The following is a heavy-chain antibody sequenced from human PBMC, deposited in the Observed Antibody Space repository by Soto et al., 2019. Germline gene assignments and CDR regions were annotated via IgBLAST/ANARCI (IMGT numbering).Heavy chain of an antibody. D-gene: IGHD6-13*01. J-gene: IGHJ4*02. CDR2: ISGSGGST. Sequence: EVQLLESGGGLVQPGGSLRLSCAASGFTFSSYAMSWVRQAPGKGLEWVSAISGSGGSTYYADSVKGRFTISRDNSKNTLCLQMHSLRAEDTAVYYCAIRNRIAAAEVYWGQGTLVTVSS. V-gene: IGHV3-23*01. CDR3: AIRNRIAAAEVY. CDR1: GFTFSSYA.